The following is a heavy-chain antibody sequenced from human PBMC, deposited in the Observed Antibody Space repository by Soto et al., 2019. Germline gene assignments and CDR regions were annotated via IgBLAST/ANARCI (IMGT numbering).Heavy chain of an antibody. J-gene: IGHJ4*02. CDR2: IYYSGST. CDR1: GGSISSYY. CDR3: AREPIYYGSGSAPFDY. Sequence: ETLSLTCTVSGGSISSYYWSWIRQPPGKGLEWIGYIYYSGSTNYNPSLKSRVTISVDTSKNQFSLKLSSVTAADTAVYYCAREPIYYGSGSAPFDYWGQGTLVTVSS. D-gene: IGHD3-10*01. V-gene: IGHV4-59*01.